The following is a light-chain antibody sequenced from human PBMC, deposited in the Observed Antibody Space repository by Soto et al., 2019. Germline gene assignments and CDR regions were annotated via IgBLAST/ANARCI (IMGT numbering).Light chain of an antibody. CDR2: GAS. J-gene: IGKJ1*01. Sequence: EVVMTQSPATLSVSPGERATLSCRASQSVSSNLDWYQQKPGQAPRLLIYGASTRATGIPARFSGRGSGTDFTLTISSLQSEDLAVYYCQQYNNWPPWTFGQGTKVEIK. CDR1: QSVSSN. V-gene: IGKV3-15*01. CDR3: QQYNNWPPWT.